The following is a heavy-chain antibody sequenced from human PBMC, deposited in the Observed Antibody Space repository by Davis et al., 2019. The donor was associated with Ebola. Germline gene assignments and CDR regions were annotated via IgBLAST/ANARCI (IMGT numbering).Heavy chain of an antibody. CDR2: INPYTGDT. CDR1: GYTFTNYY. J-gene: IGHJ5*02. D-gene: IGHD3-22*01. CDR3: ARGRRVDSSGYYRNWFDP. V-gene: IGHV1/OR15-3*02. Sequence: ASVKVSCKASGYTFTNYYMHWVRQAPGQGLEWVGWINPYTGDTKYSQKFQGRVTITRDTSATTAYMELSSLRSEDTAVYYCARGRRVDSSGYYRNWFDPWGQGTLVTVSS.